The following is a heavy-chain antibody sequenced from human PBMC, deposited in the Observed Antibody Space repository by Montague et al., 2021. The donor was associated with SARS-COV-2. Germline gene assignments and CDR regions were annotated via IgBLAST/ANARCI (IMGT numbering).Heavy chain of an antibody. Sequence: SETLSLTCSVSGDSISHSSFYWGWIRQPPGKGLEWIGRIYYSGSSSYNPSLKSRVTISIDTSKNQFSLELSSVTAADTAVYYFACHTVFCTSTSCFQEPHLYCYMDVWGKGTTVTVSS. D-gene: IGHD2-2*01. V-gene: IGHV4-39*01. CDR2: IYYSGSS. CDR1: GDSISHSSFY. CDR3: ACHTVFCTSTSCFQEPHLYCYMDV. J-gene: IGHJ6*03.